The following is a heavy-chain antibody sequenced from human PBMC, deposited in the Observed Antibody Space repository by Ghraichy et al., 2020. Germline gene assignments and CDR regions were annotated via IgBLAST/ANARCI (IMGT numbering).Heavy chain of an antibody. CDR2: INRSGST. V-gene: IGHV4-34*01. Sequence: SETLSLTCVVSGGSFNGYDWTWIRQSPGKGLEWIGEINRSGSTNYNPSLKSRVTISVDTSKNQFSLKLTSVTAADAAVYYCARAFTWNYVSSMDVWGRGATVNVSS. CDR1: GGSFNGYD. CDR3: ARAFTWNYVSSMDV. J-gene: IGHJ6*03. D-gene: IGHD1-7*01.